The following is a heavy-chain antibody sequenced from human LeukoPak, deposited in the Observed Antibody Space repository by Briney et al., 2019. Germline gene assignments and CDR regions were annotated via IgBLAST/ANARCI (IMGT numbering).Heavy chain of an antibody. J-gene: IGHJ5*02. V-gene: IGHV1-69*13. CDR1: GGTFSSYV. D-gene: IGHD3-10*01. CDR2: IIPIFGTA. Sequence: SVKVSCKASGGTFSSYVISWVRQAPGQGLEWMGGIIPIFGTANYAQKFQGRVTITADESTSTAYMELSSLRSEDTAVYYCARERPMVRGVTRNNWFDPWGQGTLVTVSS. CDR3: ARERPMVRGVTRNNWFDP.